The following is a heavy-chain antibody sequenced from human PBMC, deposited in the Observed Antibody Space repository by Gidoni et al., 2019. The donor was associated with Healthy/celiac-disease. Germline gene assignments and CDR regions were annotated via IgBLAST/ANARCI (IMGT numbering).Heavy chain of an antibody. CDR3: ARVSRYCSGGSCYQITYNWFDP. CDR2: MNPNSGNT. J-gene: IGHJ5*02. Sequence: QVQLVQSGPEVKKPGASVKVSCKASGYTFTSYDINWVRQATGQGLEWMGWMNPNSGNTGYAQKFQGRVTMTRNTSISTAYMELSSLRSEDTAVYYCARVSRYCSGGSCYQITYNWFDPWGQGTLVTVSS. V-gene: IGHV1-8*01. CDR1: GYTFTSYD. D-gene: IGHD2-15*01.